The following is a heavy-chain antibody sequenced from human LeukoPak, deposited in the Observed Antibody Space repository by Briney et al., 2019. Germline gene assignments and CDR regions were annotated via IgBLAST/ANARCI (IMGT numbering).Heavy chain of an antibody. Sequence: ASVKVSCKASGNSFTNDYMHWVRQAPGQGLEWMGGIIPIFGTANYAQKFQGRVTITADESTSTAYMELSSLRSEDTAVYYCAREADYDILTGYRNWFDPWGQGTLVTVSS. CDR3: AREADYDILTGYRNWFDP. CDR2: IIPIFGTA. J-gene: IGHJ5*02. CDR1: GNSFTNDY. V-gene: IGHV1-69*13. D-gene: IGHD3-9*01.